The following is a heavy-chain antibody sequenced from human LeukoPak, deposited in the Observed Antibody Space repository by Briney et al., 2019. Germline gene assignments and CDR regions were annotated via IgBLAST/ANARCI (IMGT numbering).Heavy chain of an antibody. V-gene: IGHV6-1*01. CDR2: TYYRSKWHS. J-gene: IGHJ6*02. D-gene: IGHD4/OR15-4a*01. CDR1: GDSVSSNSAA. CDR3: VRQYGGGGSYYYGLDV. Sequence: SSQTLSLTCAISGDSVSSNSAAWNWIRQSPSRGLEWLGRTYYRSKWHSHYALSVTSRITISPDTSKNQVSLQFNSMTPEDTAVYYCVRQYGGGGSYYYGLDVWGQGTTVTVSS.